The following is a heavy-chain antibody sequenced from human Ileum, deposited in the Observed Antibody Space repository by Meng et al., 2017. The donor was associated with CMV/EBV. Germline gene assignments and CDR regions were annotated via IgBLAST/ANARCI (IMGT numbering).Heavy chain of an antibody. CDR2: IKQDESEK. Sequence: GESLKISCAASGFTFSSHWMTWVRQAPGKGLEGVANIKQDESEKNYVDSVKGRFTISRDNAKNSLYLQMNSLRVEDTAVYYCARVGSASARGLDIWGQGTMVTVSS. CDR3: ARVGSASARGLDI. J-gene: IGHJ3*02. D-gene: IGHD2-2*01. V-gene: IGHV3-7*01. CDR1: GFTFSSHW.